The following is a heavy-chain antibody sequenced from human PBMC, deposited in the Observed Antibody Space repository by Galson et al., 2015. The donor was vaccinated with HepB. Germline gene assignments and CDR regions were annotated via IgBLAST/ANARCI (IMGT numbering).Heavy chain of an antibody. Sequence: VKVSCKVSGYTFTDYYMHWVQQAPGKGLEWMGLVDPEDGETIYAEKFQGRVTITADTSTDTAYMELSSLRSEDTAVYYCATGKDYYDSSGYPNWFDPWGQGTLVTVSS. J-gene: IGHJ5*02. D-gene: IGHD3-22*01. V-gene: IGHV1-69-2*01. CDR3: ATGKDYYDSSGYPNWFDP. CDR1: GYTFTDYY. CDR2: VDPEDGET.